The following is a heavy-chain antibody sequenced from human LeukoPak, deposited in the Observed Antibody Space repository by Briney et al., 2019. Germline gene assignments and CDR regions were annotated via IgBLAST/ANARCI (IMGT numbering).Heavy chain of an antibody. V-gene: IGHV3-23*01. CDR1: GFTFSSYA. Sequence: PGGSLRLSCAASGFTFSSYAMSWVRQAPGKGLEWVSAISGSGGSTYDADSVKGRFTISRDNSKNTLYLQMNSLRAEDTAVYYCAKGNIVVVTVWGAYYFDYWGQGTLVTVSS. D-gene: IGHD2-21*02. CDR2: ISGSGGST. J-gene: IGHJ4*02. CDR3: AKGNIVVVTVWGAYYFDY.